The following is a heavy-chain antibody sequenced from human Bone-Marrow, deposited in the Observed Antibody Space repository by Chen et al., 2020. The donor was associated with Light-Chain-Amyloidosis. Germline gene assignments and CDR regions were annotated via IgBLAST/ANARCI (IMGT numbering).Heavy chain of an antibody. J-gene: IGHJ4*02. CDR1: GYTFPNYW. D-gene: IGHD5-12*01. CDR3: ARRRDGYNFDY. CDR2: IYPDDSDA. V-gene: IGHV5-51*01. Sequence: VKKPGESLKISCKGSGYTFPNYWIGWVRQMPGKGLEWMGVIYPDDSDARYSPSFDGQVTISADKSITTAYLQWRSLKASDTAMYYCARRRDGYNFDYWGQGTLVTVSS.